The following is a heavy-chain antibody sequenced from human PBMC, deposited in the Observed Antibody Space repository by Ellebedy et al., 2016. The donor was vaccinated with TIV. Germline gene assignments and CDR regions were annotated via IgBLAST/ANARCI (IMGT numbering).Heavy chain of an antibody. V-gene: IGHV1-2*02. D-gene: IGHD3-16*02. CDR3: ARSYRRRMFDY. Sequence: ASVKVSCXASGYTFTGYYMHWVRQAPGQGLEWMGWINPNSGGTNYAQKFQGRVTMTRNTSISTAYMELSSLRSEDTAVYYCARSYRRRMFDYWGQGTLVTVSS. J-gene: IGHJ4*02. CDR2: INPNSGGT. CDR1: GYTFTGYY.